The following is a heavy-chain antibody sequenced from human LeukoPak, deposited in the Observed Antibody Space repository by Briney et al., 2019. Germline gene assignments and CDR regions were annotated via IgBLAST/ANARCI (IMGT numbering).Heavy chain of an antibody. J-gene: IGHJ1*01. D-gene: IGHD6-6*01. CDR2: IRYDGSNK. V-gene: IGHV3-30*02. CDR1: GFTFSNYG. CDR3: VKRDIQYTSSSGGTFQH. Sequence: GGSLRLSCAASGFTFSNYGMHWVRQAPGKGLEWVTFIRYDGSNKYYADSVKGRFTVSRDNSKNTLYLQMNSLRPEDTAVYNRVKRDIQYTSSSGGTFQHWGQGTLVTVSS.